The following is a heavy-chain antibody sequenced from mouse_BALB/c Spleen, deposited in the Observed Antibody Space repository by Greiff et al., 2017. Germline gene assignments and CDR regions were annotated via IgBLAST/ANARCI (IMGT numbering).Heavy chain of an antibody. CDR3: ARSGLYAMDY. CDR2: INPSTGYT. Sequence: VQLQQSGAELAKPGASVKMSCKASGYTFTSYWMHWVKQRPGQGLEWIGYINPSTGYTEYNQKFKDKATLTADKSSSTAYMQLSSLTSENSAVYFCARSGLYAMDYWGQGTSVTVSS. V-gene: IGHV1-7*01. CDR1: GYTFTSYW. J-gene: IGHJ4*01.